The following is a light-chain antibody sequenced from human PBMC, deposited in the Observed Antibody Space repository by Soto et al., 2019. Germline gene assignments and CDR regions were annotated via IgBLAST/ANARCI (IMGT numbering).Light chain of an antibody. J-gene: IGKJ4*01. CDR2: DAS. Sequence: IVLTQSPATLSGSPGERATLSCRASQAVGSNLAWYQQRPGQAPRLLIYDASTRATGIPHRFSGGGSGTDFTLTISSLQSDDFAVYYCQHFNKWPHMPAFGGGTKLAIK. CDR1: QAVGSN. CDR3: QHFNKWPHMPA. V-gene: IGKV3-15*01.